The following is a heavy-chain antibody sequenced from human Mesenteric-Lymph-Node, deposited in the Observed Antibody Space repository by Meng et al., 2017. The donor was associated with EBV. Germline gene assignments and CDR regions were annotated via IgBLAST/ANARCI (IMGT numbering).Heavy chain of an antibody. J-gene: IGHJ1*01. V-gene: IGHV3-21*01. CDR2: ISSSSSGI. Sequence: RLVGSGGGLVKPGGSLRLSCAASGFAFSSSSMMWVRQAPGKGLEWVSSISSSSSGIYYADSVRGRFTISRDNADSSLYLQMTSLKAEDTAVYYCARGGATYWGQGTLVTVSS. D-gene: IGHD5-12*01. CDR3: ARGGATY. CDR1: GFAFSSSS.